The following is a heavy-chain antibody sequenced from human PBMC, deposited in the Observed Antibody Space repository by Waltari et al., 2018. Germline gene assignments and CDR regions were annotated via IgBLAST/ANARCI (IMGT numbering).Heavy chain of an antibody. CDR3: TRNAETMGFYTNDY. V-gene: IGHV3-73*02. J-gene: IGHJ4*02. CDR1: GFSFSGPA. Sequence: EVQLVESGGGLVQPGGSLKLSCVASGFSFSGPALHWVRQASGKGLEWVGRIRSKGNNYATAYAASLKGRFTISRDDSRNTAYLQMNSLKTEDTAVYYCTRNAETMGFYTNDYWGQGTLVTVSS. D-gene: IGHD3-3*01. CDR2: IRSKGNNYAT.